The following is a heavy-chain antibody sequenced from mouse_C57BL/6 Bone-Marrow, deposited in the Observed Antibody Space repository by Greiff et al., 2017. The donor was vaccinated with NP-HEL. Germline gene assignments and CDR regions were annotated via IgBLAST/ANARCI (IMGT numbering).Heavy chain of an antibody. V-gene: IGHV5-12*01. CDR1: GFTFSDYY. Sequence: EVKLEESGGGLVQPGGSLKLSCAASGFTFSDYYMYWVRQTPEKRLEWVAYISNGGGSTYYPDTVKGRFTISRDNAKNTLYLQMSRLKSEDTAMYYCARQGLRYAMDYWGQGTSVTVSS. J-gene: IGHJ4*01. D-gene: IGHD2-2*01. CDR2: ISNGGGST. CDR3: ARQGLRYAMDY.